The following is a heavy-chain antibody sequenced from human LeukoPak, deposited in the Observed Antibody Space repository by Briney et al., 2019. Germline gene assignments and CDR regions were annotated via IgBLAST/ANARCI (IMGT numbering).Heavy chain of an antibody. CDR1: GDSISKNNW. Sequence: SEALSLTCAVSGDSISKNNWWSWVRQPPRKGLEWSGEIYHTCSTDYNPSLKSRVTIPLDKSKNQFSLMLTSVTAADTAVYYGAPRLVDHGSFYSWGQGTLVTVSS. D-gene: IGHD4-17*01. J-gene: IGHJ4*02. V-gene: IGHV4-4*02. CDR3: APRLVDHGSFYS. CDR2: IYHTCST.